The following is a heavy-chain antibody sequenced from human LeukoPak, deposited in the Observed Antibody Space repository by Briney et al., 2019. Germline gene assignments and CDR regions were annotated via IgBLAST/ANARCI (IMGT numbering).Heavy chain of an antibody. D-gene: IGHD3-22*01. J-gene: IGHJ4*02. V-gene: IGHV4-59*08. Sequence: SETLSLTCTVSGGSINSYYWSWIRQPPGKGLEWIGYIFYSGSTNYNPSLKSRVTISVDTSKNQLSLKLSSVTAADTAVYYCARRITSSGYYRDDSWGQGTLVTVSS. CDR3: ARRITSSGYYRDDS. CDR1: GGSINSYY. CDR2: IFYSGST.